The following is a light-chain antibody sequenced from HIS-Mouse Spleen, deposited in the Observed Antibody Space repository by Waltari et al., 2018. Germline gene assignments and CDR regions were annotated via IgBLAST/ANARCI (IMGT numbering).Light chain of an antibody. CDR3: YSTDSSGNHRV. CDR2: EDS. CDR1: ALPKKY. Sequence: SYELTQPPSVSVSPGQTARITCSGDALPKKYAYWYQQKSGQAPVLVIYEDSKRPSGITGRFSGASSGTMATLTISGAQVEDEADYDCYSTDSSGNHRVFGGGTKLTVL. V-gene: IGLV3-10*01. J-gene: IGLJ2*01.